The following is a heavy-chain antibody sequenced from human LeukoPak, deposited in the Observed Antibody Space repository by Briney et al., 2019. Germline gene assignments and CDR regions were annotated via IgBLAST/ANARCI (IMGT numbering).Heavy chain of an antibody. D-gene: IGHD6-19*01. V-gene: IGHV3-30*18. CDR3: AKDGRQWLVRPNWFDP. J-gene: IGHJ5*02. CDR2: ISYDGSNK. CDR1: GFTFSSYG. Sequence: PGGSLRLSCAASGFTFSSYGMHWVRQAPGKGLEWVAVISYDGSNKYYADSVKGRFTISRDNSKNTLYLQMNSLRAEDTAVYYCAKDGRQWLVRPNWFDPWGQGTLVTVSS.